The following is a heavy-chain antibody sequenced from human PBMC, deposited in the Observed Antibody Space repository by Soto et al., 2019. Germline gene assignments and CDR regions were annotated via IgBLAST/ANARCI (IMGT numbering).Heavy chain of an antibody. V-gene: IGHV3-7*01. CDR2: IKQDGSEK. J-gene: IGHJ4*02. CDR1: GFTFSSYL. CDR3: ARKGYCTNGVCYSTPYYFDY. Sequence: GGSRRLSWAASGFTFSSYLMSWVRQAPGKGLEWVANIKQDGSEKYYVDSVKGRFTISRDNAKNSLYLQMNSLRAEDTAVYYCARKGYCTNGVCYSTPYYFDYWGQGTLVTVSS. D-gene: IGHD2-8*01.